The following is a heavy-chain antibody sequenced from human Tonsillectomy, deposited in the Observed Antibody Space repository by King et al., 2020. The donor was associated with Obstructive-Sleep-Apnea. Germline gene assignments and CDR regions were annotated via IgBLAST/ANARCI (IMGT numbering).Heavy chain of an antibody. V-gene: IGHV4-34*01. Sequence: VQLQQWGAGLLKPSETLSLTCAVYGGSFSGYYWSWIRQPPGKGLEWIGEINHSGSTNYNPSLKSRVTISVDTSKNQFSLKLSSVTAADTAVYYCARVEKRRLRFSDYFDYWGQGTLVTVSS. D-gene: IGHD5-12*01. CDR2: INHSGST. J-gene: IGHJ4*02. CDR1: GGSFSGYY. CDR3: ARVEKRRLRFSDYFDY.